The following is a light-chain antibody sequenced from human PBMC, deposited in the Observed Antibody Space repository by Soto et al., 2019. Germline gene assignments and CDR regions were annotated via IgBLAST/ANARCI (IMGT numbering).Light chain of an antibody. CDR3: SSYTSTSTLVV. CDR1: RSDVGGYNY. J-gene: IGLJ2*01. CDR2: EVS. V-gene: IGLV2-14*01. Sequence: QSVLTQPASVSGSPGQSITISCTGTRSDVGGYNYVSWYQQHPGNAPKLMIFEVSNRPSGVSNRFSGSKSGNTASLTISGLQAVDEADYYCSSYTSTSTLVVFGTGTQLTVL.